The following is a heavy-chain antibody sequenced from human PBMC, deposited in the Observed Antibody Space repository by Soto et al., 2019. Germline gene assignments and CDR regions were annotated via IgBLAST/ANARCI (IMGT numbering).Heavy chain of an antibody. V-gene: IGHV1-18*01. J-gene: IGHJ4*02. Sequence: VQLVQSGAEVKKPGASVKVSCKASGYTFTSYGISWVRQAPGQGLEWMGWISAFNGNTNYAQKFQGRVTMTTDTSTSTAYMELRSLRSDDTAVYYCARDDDYIWGTYRYKGFEDYWGQGTLVTVSS. D-gene: IGHD3-16*02. CDR1: GYTFTSYG. CDR2: ISAFNGNT. CDR3: ARDDDYIWGTYRYKGFEDY.